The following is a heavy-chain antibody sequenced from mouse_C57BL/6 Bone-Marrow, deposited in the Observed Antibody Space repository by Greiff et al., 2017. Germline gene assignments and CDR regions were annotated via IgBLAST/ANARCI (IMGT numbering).Heavy chain of an antibody. CDR3: ARHGYYGYWYFDV. V-gene: IGHV2-6-1*01. J-gene: IGHJ1*03. CDR1: GFSLTSSG. Sequence: QVQLKVSGPGLLAPSQSLSITCTVSGFSLTSSGVHWVRLPPGTGLAWLVVIWSDGSTTYNSAPKSRLSISKDNSKSQVFLKMNSLQTDDTAMYNCARHGYYGYWYFDVWGTGTTVTVSS. D-gene: IGHD2-3*01. CDR2: IWSDGST.